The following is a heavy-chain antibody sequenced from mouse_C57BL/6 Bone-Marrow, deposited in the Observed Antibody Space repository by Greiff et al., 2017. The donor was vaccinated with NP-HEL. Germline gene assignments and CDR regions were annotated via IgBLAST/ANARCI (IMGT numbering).Heavy chain of an antibody. CDR3: ARGATYDGGFAY. J-gene: IGHJ3*01. V-gene: IGHV3-8*01. CDR2: ISYSGST. CDR1: GYSITSDY. Sequence: EVQLQQSGPGLAKPSQTLSLTCSVTGYSITSDYWNWIRKFPGNKLEYMGYISYSGSTYYNPSLKSGISITRDTSKNQYYLQLNTVTTEDTATNYCARGATYDGGFAYWGQGTLVTVSA. D-gene: IGHD2-10*01.